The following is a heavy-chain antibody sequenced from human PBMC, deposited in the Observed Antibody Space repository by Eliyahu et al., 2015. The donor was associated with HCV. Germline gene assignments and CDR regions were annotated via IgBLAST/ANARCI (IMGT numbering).Heavy chain of an antibody. CDR1: GFTFNSYW. CDR3: ARLYSNGYAY. CDR2: IKQDGSEK. J-gene: IGHJ4*02. D-gene: IGHD5-18*01. V-gene: IGHV3-7*01. Sequence: EMQLVESGGGLVQPGGSLXLSCAASGFTFNSYWMGWVRQXXGKGLXXVANIKQDGSEKYYGDSVKGRFTISRDNAKNSLYLQMNSLRAEDTALYYCARLYSNGYAYWGQGTLVTVSS.